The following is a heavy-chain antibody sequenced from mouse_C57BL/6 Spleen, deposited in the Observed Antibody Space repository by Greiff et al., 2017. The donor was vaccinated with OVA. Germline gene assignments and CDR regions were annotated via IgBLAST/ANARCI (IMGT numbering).Heavy chain of an antibody. D-gene: IGHD3-1*01. CDR2: IDPETGGT. V-gene: IGHV1-15*01. CDR3: TRSGKRYFDV. Sequence: VQLQQSGAELVRPGASVTLSCKASGYTFTDYEMHWVKQTPVHGLEWIGAIDPETGGTAYNQKFKGKAILTADKSSSTAYMELRSLTSEDSAVYYCTRSGKRYFDVWGTGTTVTVSS. CDR1: GYTFTDYE. J-gene: IGHJ1*03.